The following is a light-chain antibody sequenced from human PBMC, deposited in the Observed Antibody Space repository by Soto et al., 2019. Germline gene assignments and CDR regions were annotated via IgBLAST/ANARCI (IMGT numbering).Light chain of an antibody. CDR1: SSDVGGYNY. Sequence: QSALTQPASVSGSPGQSITISCTGTSSDVGGYNYVSWYQQHPGKAPKLMIYEVSNRPSGVSNRFSGSKSGNTASLTISGLQAEDEADYFCNSYGSTSTRYVFGTGTKV. CDR2: EVS. J-gene: IGLJ1*01. CDR3: NSYGSTSTRYV. V-gene: IGLV2-14*01.